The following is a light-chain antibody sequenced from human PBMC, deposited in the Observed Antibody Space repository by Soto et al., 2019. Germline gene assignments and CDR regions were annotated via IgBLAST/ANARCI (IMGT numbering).Light chain of an antibody. CDR1: QSVSSSY. V-gene: IGKV3-20*01. CDR2: GAS. Sequence: EIVLTQSPGTLSLSPGERATLSCRASQSVSSSYLAWYQQKPGQAPRLLIHGASSRATGIPDRFSGSGSGTDFTLTISRLEPEDVGVYCCERFGTFPRPFCGGTKVDIK. CDR3: ERFGTFPRP. J-gene: IGKJ4*02.